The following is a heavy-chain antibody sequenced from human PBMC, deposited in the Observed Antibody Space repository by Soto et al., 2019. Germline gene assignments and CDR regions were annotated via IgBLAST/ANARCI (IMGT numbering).Heavy chain of an antibody. D-gene: IGHD2-8*02. Sequence: PGGSLRLSCAASGFLFNNAWINWVRQVPEKGLEGVGRVKSKADGGSGDYAAPVKGRFVVSRDDSKDIVYLQMNSLKIEDTGVYYCFTFSRTALPGVLFDYWGQGSQVTGSS. CDR1: GFLFNNAW. CDR3: FTFSRTALPGVLFDY. CDR2: VKSKADGGSG. J-gene: IGHJ4*01. V-gene: IGHV3-15*07.